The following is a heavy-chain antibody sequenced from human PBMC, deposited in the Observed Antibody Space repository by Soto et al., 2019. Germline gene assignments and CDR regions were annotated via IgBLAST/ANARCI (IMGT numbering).Heavy chain of an antibody. D-gene: IGHD1-1*01. CDR1: GGSLSGYY. J-gene: IGHJ4*02. CDR2: IHHSGSI. CDR3: SRGGDAYKAGNY. V-gene: IGHV4-34*01. Sequence: PSETLSLTCAVYGGSLSGYYWTWIRRPPGKGLEWIGEIHHSGSINYNSSLKSRVTISADTSKNQFFLKLGSVTAADTAVYYCSRGGDAYKAGNYWGQGTLVTVSS.